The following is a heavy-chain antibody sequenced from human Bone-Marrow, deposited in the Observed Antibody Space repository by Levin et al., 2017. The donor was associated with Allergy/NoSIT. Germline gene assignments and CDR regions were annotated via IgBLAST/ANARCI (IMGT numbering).Heavy chain of an antibody. Sequence: GESLKISCVASGFTFSESWMFWVRQAPGKGPVWLSRIQGDGANTAYAGPVEGRFITSRDNAKSTLYLQMNGLRAEDTAVYYCARGRYTTSGLDYWGQGALVTVSS. V-gene: IGHV3-74*01. CDR2: IQGDGANT. CDR1: GFTFSESW. J-gene: IGHJ4*02. CDR3: ARGRYTTSGLDY. D-gene: IGHD2-2*02.